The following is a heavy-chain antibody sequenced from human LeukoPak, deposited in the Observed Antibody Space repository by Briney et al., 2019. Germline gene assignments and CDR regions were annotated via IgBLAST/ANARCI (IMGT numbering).Heavy chain of an antibody. CDR1: GFTFSDYG. CDR3: VKDMKIKAAGYYFDY. J-gene: IGHJ4*02. V-gene: IGHV3-30*18. Sequence: GGSLRLSCAASGFTFSDYGMHWIRQAPGKGLEWVAVIANDGRDKKYADSVRGRFTISRDNSKNTVYLQMNSLRAEDTAVFYCVKDMKIKAAGYYFDYWGQGTLVTVSS. CDR2: IANDGRDK. D-gene: IGHD6-13*01.